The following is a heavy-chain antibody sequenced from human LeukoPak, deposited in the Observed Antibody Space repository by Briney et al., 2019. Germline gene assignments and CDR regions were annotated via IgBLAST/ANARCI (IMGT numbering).Heavy chain of an antibody. CDR2: IWYDGRNK. CDR3: ARDPYSSSSGSGGY. D-gene: IGHD6-13*01. J-gene: IGHJ4*02. V-gene: IGHV3-33*01. Sequence: GKSLRLSCAASGFTFSSYGMHWVRQAPGKGLEWVAVIWYDGRNKHYADSVKGRSTISRDNARNTLFLQMNSLRAEDTAVYYCARDPYSSSSGSGGYWGQGTLVTVSS. CDR1: GFTFSSYG.